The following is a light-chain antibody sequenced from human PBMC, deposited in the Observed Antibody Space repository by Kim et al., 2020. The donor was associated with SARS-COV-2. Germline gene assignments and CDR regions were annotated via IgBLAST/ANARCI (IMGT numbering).Light chain of an antibody. CDR1: SSNNGSKS. CDR2: SNN. V-gene: IGLV1-44*01. Sequence: GQGVTSSCSGSSSNNGSKSVNWYQQLPGTAPKVLIYSNNQWPSGVPDRFSGSKSGTSASLAISGLQSEDEANYYCAAWDDSLSGPVFGGGTQLTVL. J-gene: IGLJ2*01. CDR3: AAWDDSLSGPV.